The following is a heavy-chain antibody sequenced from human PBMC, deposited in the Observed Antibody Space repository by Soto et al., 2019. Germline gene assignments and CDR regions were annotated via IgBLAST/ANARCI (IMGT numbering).Heavy chain of an antibody. J-gene: IGHJ4*02. CDR1: GGSTSSDNY. Sequence: PSETLSLSCTVSGGSTSSDNYWSWIRQPPGKGLEWIGHIYYSGNTDYNPSLKSRLAISIDTSKNQFSLKLSSVTAADTAVYFCAREGGESSDGLYYFDSWGQGSLVTVSS. V-gene: IGHV4-30-4*01. CDR3: AREGGESSDGLYYFDS. D-gene: IGHD3-16*01. CDR2: IYYSGNT.